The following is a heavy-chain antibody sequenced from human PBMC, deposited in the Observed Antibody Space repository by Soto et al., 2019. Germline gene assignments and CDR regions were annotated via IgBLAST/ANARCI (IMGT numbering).Heavy chain of an antibody. CDR1: GFNFRGFG. D-gene: IGHD1-26*01. CDR3: ARDGVGATTYFGYFDY. CDR2: TRHDGSNT. J-gene: IGHJ4*02. V-gene: IGHV3-30*02. Sequence: GGSLRLSCAASGFNFRGFGMHWVRQAPGKGLEWVAITRHDGSNTYYADSVRGRFTISRDNSKNTLYLQMNSLRVEDTAVYYCARDGVGATTYFGYFDYWGQGTPVTVSS.